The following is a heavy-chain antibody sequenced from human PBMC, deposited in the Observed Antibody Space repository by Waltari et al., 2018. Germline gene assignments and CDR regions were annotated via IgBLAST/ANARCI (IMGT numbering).Heavy chain of an antibody. J-gene: IGHJ4*02. Sequence: EVQLVESGGGLVQPGGSLRLSCAVSGFIFGSYEMNWVRQSTGKGVGWGVFISSSGRITHYAHALKGRFTVSREHAKISLFLQINSLRADDTAVYYCARGEDYYYNSGGYSYYFDYWGQGTLVTVSS. CDR1: GFIFGSYE. V-gene: IGHV3-48*03. D-gene: IGHD3-22*01. CDR2: ISSSGRIT. CDR3: ARGEDYYYNSGGYSYYFDY.